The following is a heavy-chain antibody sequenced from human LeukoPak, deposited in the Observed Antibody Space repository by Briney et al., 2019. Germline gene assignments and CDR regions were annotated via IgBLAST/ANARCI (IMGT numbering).Heavy chain of an antibody. CDR1: GYTFAAYY. J-gene: IGHJ4*02. CDR3: ARDTGDYFGSGSYYPD. CDR2: VDPNSDGT. V-gene: IGHV1-2*02. Sequence: AASVKVSCKASGYTFAAYYIHWVRQAPGQGLEWMGWVDPNSDGTSYAQKFQGRVTMTRDTSINTAYMELRSLRSDDTAMYYCARDTGDYFGSGSYYPDWGQGTLVTVSS. D-gene: IGHD3-10*01.